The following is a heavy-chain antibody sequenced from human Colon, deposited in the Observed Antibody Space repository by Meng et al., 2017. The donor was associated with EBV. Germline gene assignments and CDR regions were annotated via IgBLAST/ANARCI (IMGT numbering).Heavy chain of an antibody. J-gene: IGHJ4*02. D-gene: IGHD2-15*01. CDR3: TRGGIDDDY. CDR1: GFTFSNYY. CDR2: ISNDGSKK. Sequence: QVQLVASGGGVVQLGRALRLSCAASGFTFSNYYMHWVRQAPGKGLEWVAVISNDGSKKYYADSVKGRFTISRDQSENTLYLQMNSLRPEDTAVYYCTRGGIDDDYWGQGTLVTVSS. V-gene: IGHV3-30*04.